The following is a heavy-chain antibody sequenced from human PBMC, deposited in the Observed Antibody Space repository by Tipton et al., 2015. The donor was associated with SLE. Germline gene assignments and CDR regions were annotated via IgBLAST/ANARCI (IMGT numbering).Heavy chain of an antibody. CDR2: ISYDGSNK. CDR1: GFTFSSYA. V-gene: IGHV3-30-3*01. J-gene: IGHJ2*01. CDR3: ARGEGGQPSLYSYFGV. D-gene: IGHD2-21*01. Sequence: SLRLSCAASGFTFSSYALHWVRQAPGKGLEWVAVISYDGSNKDYADSVKGRFTISRDTSKSTLYLQMNILRAEDTALYYCARGEGGQPSLYSYFGVWGRGTLVTVAS.